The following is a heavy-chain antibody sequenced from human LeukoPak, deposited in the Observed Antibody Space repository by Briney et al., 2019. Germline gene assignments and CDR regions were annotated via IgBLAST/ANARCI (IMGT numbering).Heavy chain of an antibody. J-gene: IGHJ6*03. CDR2: ISYDGSNK. D-gene: IGHD3-16*02. V-gene: IGHV3-30*04. CDR1: GFTFSSYA. Sequence: GGSLRLSCAASGFTFSSYAMHWVRQAPGKGLEWVAVISYDGSNKYYADSVKGRFTISRDNSKNTLYLQMNSLRAEDTAVYYCAKDGSYYDYVWGSYRPRLYYYYMDVWGKGTTVTISS. CDR3: AKDGSYYDYVWGSYRPRLYYYYMDV.